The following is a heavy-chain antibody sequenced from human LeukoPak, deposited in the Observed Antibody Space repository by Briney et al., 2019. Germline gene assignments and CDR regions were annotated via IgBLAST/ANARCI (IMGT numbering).Heavy chain of an antibody. Sequence: SETLSLTCTVSGGSVSGDGYYWSWIRQPPGKGLEWIGEINHSGSTNYNPSLKSRVTISVDTSKNQFSLKLSSVTAADTAVYYCARGSTVTYLYYYYYGMDVWGQGTTVTVSS. CDR1: GGSVSGDGYY. V-gene: IGHV4-34*01. J-gene: IGHJ6*02. CDR2: INHSGST. D-gene: IGHD4-17*01. CDR3: ARGSTVTYLYYYYYGMDV.